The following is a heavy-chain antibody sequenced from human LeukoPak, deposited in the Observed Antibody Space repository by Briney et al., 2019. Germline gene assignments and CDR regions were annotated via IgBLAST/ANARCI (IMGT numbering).Heavy chain of an antibody. CDR3: AKAEGYDILTGLDY. CDR1: GFTFSSYA. V-gene: IGHV3-23*01. J-gene: IGHJ4*02. D-gene: IGHD3-9*01. Sequence: GGSLRLSCATSGFTFSSYAMSWVRQAPGKGLEWVSGTGASGGSTYYADSVKGRFTISRDNSKNTLYLQMNSLRTEDTAVYYCAKAEGYDILTGLDYWGQGTLVTVSS. CDR2: TGASGGST.